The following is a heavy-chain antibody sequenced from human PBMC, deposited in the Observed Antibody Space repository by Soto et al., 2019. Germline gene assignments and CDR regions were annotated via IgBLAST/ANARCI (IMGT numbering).Heavy chain of an antibody. CDR1: GYTFTNYA. CDR2: INAGNGNT. Sequence: QVPLVQSGAEVEKPGASVKVSCKASGYTFTNYAVHWVRQAPGQRLEWMGWINAGNGNTRFSQNLQGRVTITRDTSARTVHMELSSLRSEDTAVYYCARGHLAVVPVASWFYYMDVWGKGTTVTVSS. D-gene: IGHD2-2*01. V-gene: IGHV1-3*01. J-gene: IGHJ6*03. CDR3: ARGHLAVVPVASWFYYMDV.